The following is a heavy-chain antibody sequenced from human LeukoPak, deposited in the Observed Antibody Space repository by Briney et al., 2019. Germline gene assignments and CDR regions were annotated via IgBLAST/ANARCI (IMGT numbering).Heavy chain of an antibody. CDR3: AKDQGQAVVPRRFDY. CDR2: IYYSGGNT. Sequence: GSLRLSCAASGFSFSTHAMSWVRQAPGKGLEWVSTIYYSGGNTYSADSVKDRFTISRDNAKNMLYLQMNSLRAEDTAIYYCAKDQGQAVVPRRFDYWGQGTLVTVSS. CDR1: GFSFSTHA. V-gene: IGHV3-23*01. D-gene: IGHD4-23*01. J-gene: IGHJ4*02.